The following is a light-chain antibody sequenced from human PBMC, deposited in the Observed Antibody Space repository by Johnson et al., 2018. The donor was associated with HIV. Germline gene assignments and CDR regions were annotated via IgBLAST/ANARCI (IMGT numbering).Light chain of an antibody. CDR2: DNN. V-gene: IGLV1-51*01. Sequence: QPPSVSAAPGQKVTISCSGSSSNIANNYVSWYQQLPGTAPKLLIYDNNKRPSGIPDRFSGSKSGTSATLGITGLQTGDEADYYCGTWDSSLSAGVFGTGTKVTVL. CDR3: GTWDSSLSAGV. J-gene: IGLJ1*01. CDR1: SSNIANNY.